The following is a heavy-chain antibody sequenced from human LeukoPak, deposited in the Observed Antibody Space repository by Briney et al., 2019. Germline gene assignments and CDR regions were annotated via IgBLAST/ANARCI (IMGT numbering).Heavy chain of an antibody. J-gene: IGHJ3*02. Sequence: SETLSLTCTVSGGSVNSYFWSWIRQPPGKGLEWVGYIYYSGSTNYNPSLKSRVTISVDTSKNQFSLKLSSVTAADTAVYYCARPRRGVLEWFGAFDIWGQGTMVTVSS. D-gene: IGHD3-3*01. CDR2: IYYSGST. CDR1: GGSVNSYF. CDR3: ARPRRGVLEWFGAFDI. V-gene: IGHV4-59*08.